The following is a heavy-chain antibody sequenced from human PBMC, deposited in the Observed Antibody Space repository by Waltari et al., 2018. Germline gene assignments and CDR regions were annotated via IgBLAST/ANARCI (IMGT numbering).Heavy chain of an antibody. J-gene: IGHJ6*02. Sequence: QVQLQESGPGLVKPSETLSLACNVSGVSISDAYWHCIRQPPGKTLEWIGYLYNRGYTSVNPSLNGRVTISEDMSKNQFSLKLSSVTAADTAVYFCARDHSGSGSEWPHYYGMDFWGQGITVTVSS. V-gene: IGHV4-59*01. D-gene: IGHD5-12*01. CDR2: LYNRGYT. CDR1: GVSISDAY. CDR3: ARDHSGSGSEWPHYYGMDF.